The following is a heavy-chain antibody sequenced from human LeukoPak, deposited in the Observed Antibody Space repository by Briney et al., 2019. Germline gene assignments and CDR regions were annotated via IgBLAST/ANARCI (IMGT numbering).Heavy chain of an antibody. CDR1: GGTFSSYA. J-gene: IGHJ5*02. D-gene: IGHD3-16*02. V-gene: IGHV1-69*05. CDR2: IIPIFGTA. CDR3: ARDGMITFGGVIVIQNWFDA. Sequence: SVKVSCKASGGTFSSYAISWVRQAPGQGLEWMGGIIPIFGTANYAQKFQGRVTITTDESTSTAYMELSSLRSEDTAVYYCARDGMITFGGVIVIQNWFDAWGQGTLVTVSS.